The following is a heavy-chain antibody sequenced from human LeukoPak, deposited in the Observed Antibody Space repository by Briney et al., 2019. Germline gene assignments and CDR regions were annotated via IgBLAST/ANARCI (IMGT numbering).Heavy chain of an antibody. V-gene: IGHV1-18*01. Sequence: ASVKVSCKASGYTFTKYDIHWVRQAPGQRLEWMGWISPYIGNTYYSQKLQGRVTMTTDTSTTTACMELRSLRSDDTGVYYCARFTPRLSREKFDYWGQGTLVTVSS. CDR3: ARFTPRLSREKFDY. J-gene: IGHJ4*02. D-gene: IGHD3-3*02. CDR1: GYTFTKYD. CDR2: ISPYIGNT.